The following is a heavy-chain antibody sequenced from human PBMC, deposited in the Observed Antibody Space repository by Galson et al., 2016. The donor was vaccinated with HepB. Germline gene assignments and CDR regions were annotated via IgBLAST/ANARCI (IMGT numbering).Heavy chain of an antibody. CDR1: GYTFTTYY. D-gene: IGHD5-18*01. CDR2: INSVGGDT. CDR3: ARGAATDISYDY. V-gene: IGHV1-46*01. Sequence: SVKVSCKASGYTFTTYYMHWVRQAPGQGLEWMGIINSVGGDTTHAEKVQGRVTMTRDTSTDTVYMELSSLRSEDTAVYYCARGAATDISYDYWGQGTLVTVSS. J-gene: IGHJ4*02.